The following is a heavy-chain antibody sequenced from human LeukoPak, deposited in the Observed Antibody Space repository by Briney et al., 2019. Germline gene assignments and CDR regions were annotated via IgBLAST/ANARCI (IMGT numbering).Heavy chain of an antibody. D-gene: IGHD6-13*01. CDR2: ISGSGGST. V-gene: IGHV3-23*01. J-gene: IGHJ5*02. CDR3: AKGWSMGNWFDP. Sequence: GGSLRLSCAASGFTFSSYAMSWVRQAPGKGLEWVSAISGSGGSTYYADSVKGRFTISRDNSKDTLYLQMNSLRAEDTAVYYCAKGWSMGNWFDPWGQGTLVTVSS. CDR1: GFTFSSYA.